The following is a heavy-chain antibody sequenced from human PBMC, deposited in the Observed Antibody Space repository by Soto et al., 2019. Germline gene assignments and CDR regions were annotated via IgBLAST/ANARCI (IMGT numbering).Heavy chain of an antibody. Sequence: QVQLQESGPGLVKPSETLSLTCTVFGGSISTYYWTWIRQPPGKGLEWIGYIYYSGSTNYNPSLKSRVTTSVDPSKNPFFLNLNSVTAADTAGYYWARQTSPYGYYGLFFDYWGQGTLVTVSS. CDR1: GGSISTYY. CDR3: ARQTSPYGYYGLFFDY. J-gene: IGHJ4*02. V-gene: IGHV4-59*08. D-gene: IGHD4-17*01. CDR2: IYYSGST.